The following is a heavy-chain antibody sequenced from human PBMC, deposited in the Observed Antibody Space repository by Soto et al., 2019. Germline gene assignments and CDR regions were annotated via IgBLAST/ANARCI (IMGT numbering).Heavy chain of an antibody. D-gene: IGHD2-15*01. V-gene: IGHV3-30*18. CDR3: AKASSPPYCGGGSCYLGGWGY. CDR1: GFTFTNYG. Sequence: QVQLVESGGDVVQPGGSLRLSCAGSGFTFTNYGMHWVRQAPGKGLEWVALTSYDGRNKYYADSVKGRFTISRDNSKNTLYLQMNSLRAEDTAVYYCAKASSPPYCGGGSCYLGGWGYWGQGTLVTVSS. J-gene: IGHJ4*02. CDR2: TSYDGRNK.